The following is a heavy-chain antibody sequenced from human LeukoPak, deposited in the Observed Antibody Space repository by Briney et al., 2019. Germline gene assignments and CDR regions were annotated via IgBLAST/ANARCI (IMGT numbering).Heavy chain of an antibody. Sequence: ASVKVSCKASGYTFTTYGITWVRQAPGQGLEWMGWISAYNGNTNYAQKLQSRVTMTTDTSTSTAYMELRSLRSDDTAVYYCARALVDGYKELGYWGQGTLVTVSS. CDR2: ISAYNGNT. CDR3: ARALVDGYKELGY. V-gene: IGHV1-18*01. D-gene: IGHD5-24*01. CDR1: GYTFTTYG. J-gene: IGHJ4*02.